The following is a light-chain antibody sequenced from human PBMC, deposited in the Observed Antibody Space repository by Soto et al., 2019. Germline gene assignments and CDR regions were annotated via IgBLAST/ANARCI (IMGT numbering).Light chain of an antibody. V-gene: IGKV3-20*01. J-gene: IGKJ4*01. CDR3: QQYGSSLLT. CDR1: QSVSSSY. Sequence: EIVLTQSPGTLSLSPGERATLSCRASQSVSSSYLAWYQQKPGQAPRLLIYGASSRATGIPDRFSRSGSGTDFTLTISRLEPEDFAVYYCQQYGSSLLTFGGGTKVETK. CDR2: GAS.